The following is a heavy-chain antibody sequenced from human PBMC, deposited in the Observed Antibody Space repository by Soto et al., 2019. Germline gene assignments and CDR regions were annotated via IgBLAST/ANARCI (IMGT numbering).Heavy chain of an antibody. Sequence: SETLSLTCTVSGGSISSSSYYWGWIRQPPGKGLEWIGSIYYSGSTYYNPSLKSRVTISVDTSKNQFSLKLSSVTAADTAVYYCARHQYAGDTATGTLVGWFDPWGQGTLVTVSS. CDR1: GGSISSSSYY. CDR3: ARHQYAGDTATGTLVGWFDP. CDR2: IYYSGST. D-gene: IGHD5-18*01. V-gene: IGHV4-39*01. J-gene: IGHJ5*02.